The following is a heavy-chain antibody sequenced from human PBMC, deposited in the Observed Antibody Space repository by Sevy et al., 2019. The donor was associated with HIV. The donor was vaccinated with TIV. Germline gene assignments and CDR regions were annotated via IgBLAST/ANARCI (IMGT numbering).Heavy chain of an antibody. V-gene: IGHV3-74*01. J-gene: IGHJ4*02. CDR1: GFTFSSYW. D-gene: IGHD1-26*01. CDR3: ARERVSGTYYFDY. CDR2: MNRDGSRI. Sequence: GGYLRLSCAASGFTFSSYWMHWVRQAPGKGLVRVSRMNRDGSRINYADSVKGRFTISRDNAKNTLYLQMNSLRAEDTAVYYCARERVSGTYYFDYWGQGILVTVSS.